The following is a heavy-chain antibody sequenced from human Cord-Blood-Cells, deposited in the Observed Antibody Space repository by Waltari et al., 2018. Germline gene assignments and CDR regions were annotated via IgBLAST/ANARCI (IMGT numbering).Heavy chain of an antibody. V-gene: IGHV3-73*02. CDR2: IRSRANMYAT. CDR1: GFTFRGSA. CDR3: TSKPPEYSGSYFDY. D-gene: IGHD1-26*01. Sequence: EVQLVESGGGLVQPGGSLKLSCAASGFTFRGSAMHWVRQASGKGRGWVGRIRSRANMYATAYAASVKGRFTISRDDSKYTAYLQMNSLKTEDTAVYYCTSKPPEYSGSYFDYWGQGTLVTVSS. J-gene: IGHJ4*02.